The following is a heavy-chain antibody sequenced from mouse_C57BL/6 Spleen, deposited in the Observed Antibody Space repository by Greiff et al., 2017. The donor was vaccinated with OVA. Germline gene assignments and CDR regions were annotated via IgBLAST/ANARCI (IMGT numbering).Heavy chain of an antibody. CDR1: GYSITSGYY. V-gene: IGHV3-6*01. Sequence: EVKLQESGPGLVKPSQSLSLTCSVTGYSITSGYYWNWIRQFPGNKLEWMGYISYDGSNNYNPSLKNRISITRDTSKNQFFLKLNSVTTEDTATYYCARALITTVVDYWGQGTTLTVSS. CDR2: ISYDGSN. J-gene: IGHJ2*01. CDR3: ARALITTVVDY. D-gene: IGHD1-1*01.